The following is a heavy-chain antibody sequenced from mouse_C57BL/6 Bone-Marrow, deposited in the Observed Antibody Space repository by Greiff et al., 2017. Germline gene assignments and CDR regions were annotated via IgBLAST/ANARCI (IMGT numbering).Heavy chain of an antibody. Sequence: VQLKESGGDLVKPGGSLKLSCAASGFTFSSYGMSWVRQTPDKRLEWVATISSGGSYTYYPDSVKGRFTISRDNAKNTLYLQMSSLKSEDTAMYYCAIVDGYWYYFDYWGQGTTLTVSS. D-gene: IGHD2-3*01. J-gene: IGHJ2*01. CDR3: AIVDGYWYYFDY. CDR2: ISSGGSYT. CDR1: GFTFSSYG. V-gene: IGHV5-6*01.